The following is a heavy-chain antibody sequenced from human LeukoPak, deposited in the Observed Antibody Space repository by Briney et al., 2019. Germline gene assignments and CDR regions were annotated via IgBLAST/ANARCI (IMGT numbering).Heavy chain of an antibody. D-gene: IGHD2-21*02. CDR2: IYFSGST. V-gene: IGHV4-39*01. CDR1: GGSISSSSYY. J-gene: IGHJ4*02. Sequence: SETLSLTCTVSGGSISSSSYYWGWIRQPPGKGLEWIGSIYFSGSTYYNPSLRGRVSISVDTAKNLFSLKLSSVTAADTAVYYCARAPLCGGDCYPPYYFDYWGQGTLVTVSS. CDR3: ARAPLCGGDCYPPYYFDY.